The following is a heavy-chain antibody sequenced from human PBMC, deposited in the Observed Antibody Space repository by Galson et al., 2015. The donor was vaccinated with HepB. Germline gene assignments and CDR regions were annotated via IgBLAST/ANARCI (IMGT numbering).Heavy chain of an antibody. CDR3: ASHSYYDSSGYGPYYYYGMDV. CDR1: GGTFSSYA. D-gene: IGHD3-22*01. CDR2: IIPIFGTA. Sequence: SVKVSCKASGGTFSSYAISWVRQAPGQGLEWKGGIIPIFGTANYAQKFQGRVTITADESTSTAYMELSSLRSEDTAVYYCASHSYYDSSGYGPYYYYGMDVWGQGTTVTVSS. J-gene: IGHJ6*02. V-gene: IGHV1-69*13.